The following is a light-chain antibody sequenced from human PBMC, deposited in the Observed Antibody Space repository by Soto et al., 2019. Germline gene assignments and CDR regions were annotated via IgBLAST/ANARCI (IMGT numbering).Light chain of an antibody. V-gene: IGKV1-5*03. CDR1: QSISSW. J-gene: IGKJ1*01. CDR3: QQYDNLPPTWT. Sequence: IQLKQSPASLSASVGDRVTINCRATQSISSWLAWYQQKPGKDPKLLLDKASTLESGVPSRFSGSGSGTDFTLNISSLQPEDIATYYCQQYDNLPPTWTFGQGTKVDI. CDR2: KAS.